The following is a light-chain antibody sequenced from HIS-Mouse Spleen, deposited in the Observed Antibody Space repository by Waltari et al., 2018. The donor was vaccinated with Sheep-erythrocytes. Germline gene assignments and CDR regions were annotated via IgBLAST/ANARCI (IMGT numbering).Light chain of an antibody. Sequence: SVSGSPGQSVTISCTGTSSDVGGYNYVSWYQQHPGKAPKLMIYDVSNRPSGVSNRFSGSKSGNTASLTISGLQAEDEADYYCSSYTSSSTPYVFGTGTKVTVL. J-gene: IGLJ1*01. CDR3: SSYTSSSTPYV. CDR1: SSDVGGYNY. CDR2: DVS. V-gene: IGLV2-14*03.